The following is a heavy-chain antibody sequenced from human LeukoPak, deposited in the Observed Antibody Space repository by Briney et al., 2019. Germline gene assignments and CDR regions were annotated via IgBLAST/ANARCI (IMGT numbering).Heavy chain of an antibody. J-gene: IGHJ6*02. CDR3: ASPQQLGYYYYGMDV. V-gene: IGHV1-2*02. D-gene: IGHD6-13*01. CDR2: INPNSGGK. Sequence: ASVKVSCKASGYTFTGYYMHWVRQAPGQGLEWMGWINPNSGGKNYAQKFQGRVTMTRDTSISTAYMELSRLRSDDTAVYYCASPQQLGYYYYGMDVWGQGTTVTVSS. CDR1: GYTFTGYY.